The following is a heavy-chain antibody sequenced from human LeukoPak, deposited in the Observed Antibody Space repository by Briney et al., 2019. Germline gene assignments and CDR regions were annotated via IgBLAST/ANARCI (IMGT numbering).Heavy chain of an antibody. J-gene: IGHJ3*02. V-gene: IGHV4-59*12. CDR1: GDSTAGYC. Sequence: SETLSLTCSVSGDSTAGYCWGWIRQSPGRAPEWLAYVYRSGQSDYNSSLRGRVTVSLDRSKTQVSLRLRSLTAADTAVCYCASGKYYYDDSASINRASRTAFHIWAQGTMVLVFS. CDR3: ASGKYYYDDSASINRASRTAFHI. CDR2: VYRSGQS. D-gene: IGHD3-16*01.